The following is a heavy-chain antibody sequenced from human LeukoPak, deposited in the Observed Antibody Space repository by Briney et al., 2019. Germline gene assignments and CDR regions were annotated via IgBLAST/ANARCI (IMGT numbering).Heavy chain of an antibody. J-gene: IGHJ4*02. Sequence: PGGSLRLSCVASGVTLSNYAMSWVRQAPGKGLEWVANIKLDGSEKNYVDSVKGRFTISRDNTKNSLYLQMNSLRVEDTAVFYCARDQYDTWSRRGNFDSWGQGTLVIVSS. CDR2: IKLDGSEK. CDR1: GVTLSNYA. CDR3: ARDQYDTWSRRGNFDS. D-gene: IGHD3-3*01. V-gene: IGHV3-7*03.